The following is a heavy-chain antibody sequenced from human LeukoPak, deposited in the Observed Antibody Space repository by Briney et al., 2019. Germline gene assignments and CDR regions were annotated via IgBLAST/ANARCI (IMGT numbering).Heavy chain of an antibody. CDR3: ARVRYYYDSSGYPDY. Sequence: ASVKVSCKASGYTFTGYYMHWVRQAPGQGLEWMGRISPNSGGTNYAQKFQGRVTMTRDTSISTAYMELSRLRSDDTAVYYCARVRYYYDSSGYPDYWGQGTLVTVSS. CDR2: ISPNSGGT. J-gene: IGHJ4*02. CDR1: GYTFTGYY. V-gene: IGHV1-2*02. D-gene: IGHD3-22*01.